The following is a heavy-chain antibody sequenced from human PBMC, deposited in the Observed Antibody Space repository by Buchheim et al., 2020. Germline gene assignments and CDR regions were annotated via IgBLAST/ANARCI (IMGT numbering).Heavy chain of an antibody. J-gene: IGHJ6*03. V-gene: IGHV4-34*01. CDR2: INHSGST. Sequence: QVQLQQWGAGLLKPSETLSLTCAVYGGSFSGYYWSWIRQPPGKGLEWIGEINHSGSTNYNPSLKSRVTISVDKSKNQFSLKLSSVTAADTAVYYCARGRIYSYGYVRLYYYYMDVWGKGTT. CDR3: ARGRIYSYGYVRLYYYYMDV. CDR1: GGSFSGYY. D-gene: IGHD5-18*01.